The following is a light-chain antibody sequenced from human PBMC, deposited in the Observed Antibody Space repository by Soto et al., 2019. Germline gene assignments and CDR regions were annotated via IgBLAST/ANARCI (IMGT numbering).Light chain of an antibody. CDR3: QQYENLPPT. V-gene: IGKV1-33*01. Sequence: DIQMTQSPSTLSASLGDRVTITCRASQSISSWLAWYQQKPGNAPKLLIYDASNLETGVPSRFSGGGSGTDFTFTISSLQPEDIATYYCQQYENLPPTFGQGTKVDIK. CDR1: QSISSW. CDR2: DAS. J-gene: IGKJ1*01.